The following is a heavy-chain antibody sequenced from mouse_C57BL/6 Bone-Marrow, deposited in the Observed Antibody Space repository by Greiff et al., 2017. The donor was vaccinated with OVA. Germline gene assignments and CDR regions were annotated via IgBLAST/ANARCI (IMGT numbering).Heavy chain of an antibody. Sequence: VQLQESGPELVKPGASVKISCTASGYAFSSSWMNWVKQRPGKGLEWIGRIYPGDGDTNYNGKFKGKATLTADKSSSTAYMQLSSLTSEDSAVXFCARWATTVENYFDFWGQGTPRTVSS. V-gene: IGHV1-82*01. D-gene: IGHD1-1*01. CDR1: GYAFSSSW. CDR3: ARWATTVENYFDF. J-gene: IGHJ2*01. CDR2: IYPGDGDT.